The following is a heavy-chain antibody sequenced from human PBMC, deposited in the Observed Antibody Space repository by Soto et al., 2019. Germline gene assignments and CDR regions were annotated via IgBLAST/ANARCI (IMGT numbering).Heavy chain of an antibody. CDR1: GGTFSSYT. V-gene: IGHV1-69*02. Sequence: QVQLVQSGAEVKKPGSSVKVSCKASGGTFSSYTISWVRQAPGQGLEWMGRIIPILGIANYAQKFQGRVTITADKSTSTAYMELSRLRSEDTAVYYCATLLFAYGGGDCPMADYWGQGTLVTVSS. CDR2: IIPILGIA. J-gene: IGHJ4*02. D-gene: IGHD2-21*02. CDR3: ATLLFAYGGGDCPMADY.